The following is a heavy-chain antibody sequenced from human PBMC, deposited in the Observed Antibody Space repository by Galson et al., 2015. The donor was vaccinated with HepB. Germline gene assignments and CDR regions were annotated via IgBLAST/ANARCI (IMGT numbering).Heavy chain of an antibody. J-gene: IGHJ4*02. CDR2: IYYSGRT. D-gene: IGHD3-3*01. CDR1: GGSISNDNVY. Sequence: ETLSLTCSVSGGSISNDNVYWSWIRQSPGKGLEWVGFIYYSGRTNYNPSLKSRVSISIDTSKNQFSLKLRSVTAADTAVYHCALGVAHPDYWGQGTLVTVSS. V-gene: IGHV4-61*01. CDR3: ALGVAHPDY.